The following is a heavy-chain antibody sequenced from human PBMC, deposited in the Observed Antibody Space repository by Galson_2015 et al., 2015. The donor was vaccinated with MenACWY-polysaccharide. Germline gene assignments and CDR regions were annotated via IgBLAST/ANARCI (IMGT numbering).Heavy chain of an antibody. J-gene: IGHJ3*02. V-gene: IGHV4-59*01. Sequence: ATLSLTCTVSGGSISSYYWSWIRQPPGKGLEWIGYIYYSGSTNYNPSLKSRVTISVDTSRNQFSLKLSSVTAADTAVYYCARVGNMIADAFDIWGQGTMVTVSS. D-gene: IGHD3-22*01. CDR2: IYYSGST. CDR1: GGSISSYY. CDR3: ARVGNMIADAFDI.